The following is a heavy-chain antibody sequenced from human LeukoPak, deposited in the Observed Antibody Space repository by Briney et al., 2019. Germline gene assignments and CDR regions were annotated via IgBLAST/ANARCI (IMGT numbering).Heavy chain of an antibody. Sequence: PSETLSLTCTVSGXSISSNSNYWAWIRQPPGRGLEWIGSVSYGGSTYYSPSLESRVTISVDTSKNQFSLKLGSVTAADTAVYYCARQALWFFDHWGQGTLVTVSS. V-gene: IGHV4-39*01. CDR1: GXSISSNSNY. J-gene: IGHJ4*02. CDR3: ARQALWFFDH. D-gene: IGHD2-21*01. CDR2: VSYGGST.